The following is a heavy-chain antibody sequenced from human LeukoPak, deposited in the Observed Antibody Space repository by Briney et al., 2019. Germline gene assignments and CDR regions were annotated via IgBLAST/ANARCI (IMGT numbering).Heavy chain of an antibody. D-gene: IGHD2-21*02. CDR3: ARDCGGDCGFDP. CDR1: GYTFTGHY. CDR2: INPNSGGT. J-gene: IGHJ5*02. Sequence: ASVKVSCKASGYTFTGHYMHWVRQAPGQGLEWMGWINPNSGGTNYAQKFQGRVTMTRDTSISTAYMELSRLRSDDTAVYYCARDCGGDCGFDPWGQGTLVTVSS. V-gene: IGHV1-2*02.